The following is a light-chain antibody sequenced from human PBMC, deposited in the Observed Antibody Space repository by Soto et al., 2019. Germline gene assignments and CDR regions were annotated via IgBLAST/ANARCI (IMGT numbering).Light chain of an antibody. Sequence: EIVLTQSPGTLSLSPGETATLSCRASQSVNSTSLAWYQQKPGQAPRLLIHGASGRATGIPDRFSGSGSGTEFTLTISRLGPEDFAVYFCQRYYDSVWTFGQGTKVEIK. CDR3: QRYYDSVWT. CDR1: QSVNSTS. V-gene: IGKV3-20*01. J-gene: IGKJ1*01. CDR2: GAS.